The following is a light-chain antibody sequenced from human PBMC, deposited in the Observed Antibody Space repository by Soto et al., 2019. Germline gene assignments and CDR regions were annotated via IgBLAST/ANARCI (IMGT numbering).Light chain of an antibody. J-gene: IGKJ1*01. CDR1: QGISSY. V-gene: IGKV1-8*01. CDR2: AAS. CDR3: LQYYSYPWT. Sequence: AIRMTQSPSSLSASTGDRVTITCRASQGISSYLAWYQKKPGKAPKLLIYAASTLQSGVPSWFSGSGSGTDFTLTISCLQSEDFATYYCLQYYSYPWTFGQGTKVEIK.